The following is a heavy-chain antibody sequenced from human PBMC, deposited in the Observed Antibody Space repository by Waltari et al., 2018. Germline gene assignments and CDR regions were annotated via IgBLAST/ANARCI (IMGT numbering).Heavy chain of an antibody. CDR1: GGTFSSYE. D-gene: IGHD4-17*01. CDR3: ARDPKGTTVIYDAFDL. J-gene: IGHJ3*01. Sequence: QVHLVQSGAEVKKPGSSVRVSCKASGGTFSSYEFTWVRQAPGQGLEWMGGIIPIFGTPIYAQKFQGRVTITADTSTTTAYMELSSLRFEDTAVYYYARDPKGTTVIYDAFDLWGQGTMVSVSS. V-gene: IGHV1-69*14. CDR2: IIPIFGTP.